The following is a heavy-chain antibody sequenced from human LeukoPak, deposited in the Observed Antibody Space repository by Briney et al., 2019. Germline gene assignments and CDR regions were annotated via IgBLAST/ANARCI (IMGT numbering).Heavy chain of an antibody. CDR2: ISSSSSYI. V-gene: IGHV3-21*01. CDR3: ARSVQLWSLYYFDY. D-gene: IGHD5-18*01. J-gene: IGHJ4*02. CDR1: GFTFSSYS. Sequence: GGSLRLSCAASGFTFSSYSMNWVRQAPGKGLEWVSSISSSSSYIYYADSVKGRFTISRDNAKNSLYLQMNSPRAEDTAVYYCARSVQLWSLYYFDYWGQGTLVTVSS.